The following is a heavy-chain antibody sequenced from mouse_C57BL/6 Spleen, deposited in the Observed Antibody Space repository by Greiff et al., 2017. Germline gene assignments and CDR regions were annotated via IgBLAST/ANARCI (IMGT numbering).Heavy chain of an antibody. D-gene: IGHD3-2*02. V-gene: IGHV1-69*01. CDR1: GYTFTSYW. CDR3: ARSTGSSSGYVRAMDY. CDR2: IDPSDSYT. Sequence: QVQLQQPGAELVMPGASVKLSCKASGYTFTSYWMHWVKQRPGQGLEWIGEIDPSDSYTNYNQKFKGKSTLTVDKSSSTAYMQLSSLTSEDSAVYYCARSTGSSSGYVRAMDYWGQGTSVTVSS. J-gene: IGHJ4*01.